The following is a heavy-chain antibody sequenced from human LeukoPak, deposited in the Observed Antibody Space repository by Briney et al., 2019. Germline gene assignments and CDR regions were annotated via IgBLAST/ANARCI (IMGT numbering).Heavy chain of an antibody. J-gene: IGHJ6*03. CDR1: GYTFTSYG. D-gene: IGHD3-10*01. Sequence: ASVKVSCKASGYTFTSYGISWVRQAPGQGLEWMGWISAYNGNTNYAQKLQGRVTMTTDTSTSTAYMELRSLRSDDTAVYYCARVWFGEPDYYYYMDVWGKGTTVTISS. CDR2: ISAYNGNT. V-gene: IGHV1-18*01. CDR3: ARVWFGEPDYYYYMDV.